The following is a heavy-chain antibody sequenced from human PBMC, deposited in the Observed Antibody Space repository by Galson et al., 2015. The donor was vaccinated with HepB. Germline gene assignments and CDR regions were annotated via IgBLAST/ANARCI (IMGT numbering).Heavy chain of an antibody. CDR2: IIPMFDLP. CDR1: GGTFSSDG. CDR3: ARGRWQLGRLGTLDYYYYGMDV. D-gene: IGHD6-6*01. J-gene: IGHJ6*02. Sequence: SVKVSCKASGGTFSSDGVSWVRQAPGQGLEWMGGIIPMFDLPNYALRFHGRVTITADESASTAYMEVSRLRSEDTAVYYCARGRWQLGRLGTLDYYYYGMDVWGQGTTVVVSS. V-gene: IGHV1-69*13.